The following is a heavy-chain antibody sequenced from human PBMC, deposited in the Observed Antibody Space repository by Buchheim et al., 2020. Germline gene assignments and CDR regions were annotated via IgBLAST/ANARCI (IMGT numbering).Heavy chain of an antibody. D-gene: IGHD2-2*01. CDR2: IDTDGSST. CDR1: GFTFSTYR. Sequence: ELHLVESGGGLVEPGGSLRLSCAASGFTFSTYRMHWDRQPPGKGLVWVSRIDTDGSSTNYADSVKGRFTISRDNAKNTLYLQMNSLRAEDTAVYYCASAAMMTTGSFWGQGTL. V-gene: IGHV3-74*01. J-gene: IGHJ4*02. CDR3: ASAAMMTTGSF.